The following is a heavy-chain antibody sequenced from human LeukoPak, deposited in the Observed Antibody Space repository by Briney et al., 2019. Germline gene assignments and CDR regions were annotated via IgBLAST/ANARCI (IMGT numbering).Heavy chain of an antibody. CDR3: ARTYLVGATMFDY. J-gene: IGHJ4*02. CDR1: GFAFSSYA. D-gene: IGHD1-26*01. Sequence: SGGSLRLSCVASGFAFSSYAMHWVRQAPGKGLQWVAVISYDGINKYYADSVKGRFTISRANSKNTLYLQMNSLRAEDTAVYYCARTYLVGATMFDYWGQGTLVTVSS. V-gene: IGHV3-30*04. CDR2: ISYDGINK.